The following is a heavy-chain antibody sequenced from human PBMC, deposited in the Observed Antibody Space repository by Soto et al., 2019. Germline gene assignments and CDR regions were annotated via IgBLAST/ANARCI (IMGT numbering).Heavy chain of an antibody. CDR3: ARVSYGDYDWYFDL. Sequence: EVPLVESGGGLVQPGGSLRLSCAASGFTVSSNYMSWVRQAPGKGLEWVSVIYSGGSTYYADSVKGRFTISRDNSKNTLYLQMNSLRAEDTAVYYCARVSYGDYDWYFDLWGRGTLVTVSS. J-gene: IGHJ2*01. D-gene: IGHD4-17*01. CDR1: GFTVSSNY. CDR2: IYSGGST. V-gene: IGHV3-66*01.